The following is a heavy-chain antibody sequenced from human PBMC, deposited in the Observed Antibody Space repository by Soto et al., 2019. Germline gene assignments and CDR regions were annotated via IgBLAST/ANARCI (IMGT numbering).Heavy chain of an antibody. CDR1: GYTFTSHF. CDR3: AREVSAFDY. D-gene: IGHD4-4*01. CDR2: INPSDGGT. V-gene: IGHV1-46*01. Sequence: ASVKVSCKASGYTFTSHFVHWVRQAPGQGLEWMGIINPSDGGTTYAQKFQGRVTMTRDTSTSTVYMELSSLRSEDTAVYYCAREVSAFDYWGQGTLVTVSS. J-gene: IGHJ4*02.